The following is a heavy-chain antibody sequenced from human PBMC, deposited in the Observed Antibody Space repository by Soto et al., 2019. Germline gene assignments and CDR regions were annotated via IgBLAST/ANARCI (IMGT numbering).Heavy chain of an antibody. CDR2: ISSSSSTI. V-gene: IGHV3-48*02. CDR1: GFTFSSYS. CDR3: AREIMITFGGVIAPAYGMDV. J-gene: IGHJ6*02. D-gene: IGHD3-16*02. Sequence: EVQLVESGGGLVQPGGSRRLSCAASGFTFSSYSMNWVRQAPGKGLEWVSYISSSSSTIYYADSVKGRFTISRDNAKNSLYLQMNSLRNEDTAVYYCAREIMITFGGVIAPAYGMDVWGQGTTVTVSS.